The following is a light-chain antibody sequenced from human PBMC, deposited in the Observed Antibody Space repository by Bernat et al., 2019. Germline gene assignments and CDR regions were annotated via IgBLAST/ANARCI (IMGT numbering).Light chain of an antibody. CDR2: DVS. CDR1: SSDVGAYDY. Sequence: QSALTQPASVSGSPGQSIAISCIGTSSDVGAYDYVSWYQQHPGKAPKLMIYDVSNRPSGVSNRFSGSKSGNTASLTISGLQAEDEADYYCNSDTTTNTPSCVFGTGTKVTVL. J-gene: IGLJ1*01. CDR3: NSDTTTNTPSCV. V-gene: IGLV2-14*03.